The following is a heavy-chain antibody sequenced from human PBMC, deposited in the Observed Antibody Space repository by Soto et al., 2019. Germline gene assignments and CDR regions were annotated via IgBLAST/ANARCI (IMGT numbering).Heavy chain of an antibody. CDR2: IYSGGST. V-gene: IGHV3-53*01. CDR3: ATRPLLPGTP. J-gene: IGHJ3*01. CDR1: GFTFSSND. Sequence: EVQLVESGGGLIQPGGSLRLSCAASGFTFSSNDMNWVRQAPGKGLEWVSLIYSGGSTYYADSLKGRFTISRDNSKNTLYLQRGSLRAEDTAVYYCATRPLLPGTPWSQGTMVTVCS. D-gene: IGHD3-22*01.